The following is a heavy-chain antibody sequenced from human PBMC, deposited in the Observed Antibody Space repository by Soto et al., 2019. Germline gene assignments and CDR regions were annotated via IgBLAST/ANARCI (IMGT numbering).Heavy chain of an antibody. Sequence: QVQLVQSGAEVKKPGASVKVSCRSSGYPFTHYGITWVRQAPGQGLEWMGWISPFNGNTNYGQTLQGRVTLTTDTSTSTAYMELRSLRSDDTAVYYCARDQSFDRSYYYGIDFWGQGTTVTVSS. D-gene: IGHD3-22*01. V-gene: IGHV1-18*01. CDR1: GYPFTHYG. CDR3: ARDQSFDRSYYYGIDF. J-gene: IGHJ6*02. CDR2: ISPFNGNT.